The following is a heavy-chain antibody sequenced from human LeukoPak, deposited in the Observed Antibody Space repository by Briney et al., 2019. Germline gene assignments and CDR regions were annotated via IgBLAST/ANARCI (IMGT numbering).Heavy chain of an antibody. CDR1: GGSISSSAYF. CDR2: IFYSGST. J-gene: IGHJ3*02. CDR3: ARHGRAGLLKGAFDI. Sequence: PSETLSLTRTVSGGSISSSAYFWGWIRQPPGKGLEWIGSIFYSGSTYYNPSLKSRVTISVDTSKIQFSLKLSSVTAADTAVYYCARHGRAGLLKGAFDIWGQGTMVTVSS. V-gene: IGHV4-39*01. D-gene: IGHD2/OR15-2a*01.